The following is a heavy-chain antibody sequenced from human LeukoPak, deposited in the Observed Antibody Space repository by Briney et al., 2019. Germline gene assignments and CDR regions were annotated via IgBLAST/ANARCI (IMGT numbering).Heavy chain of an antibody. J-gene: IGHJ6*03. CDR3: ARDDPGTGTTSNYYYMDV. CDR1: GDSVSSNSAA. Sequence: SQTLSLTCAISGDSVSSNSAAWNWIRQSPSRGLEWLGSTYYRSKWYNDYAVSVKSRITINPDTSKNQFSLQLNSVTPEDTAVYYCARDDPGTGTTSNYYYMDVWGKGTTVTVSS. CDR2: TYYRSKWYN. D-gene: IGHD1-1*01. V-gene: IGHV6-1*01.